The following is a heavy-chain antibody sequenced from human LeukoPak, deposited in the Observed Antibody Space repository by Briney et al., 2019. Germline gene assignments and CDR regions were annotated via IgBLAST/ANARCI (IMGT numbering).Heavy chain of an antibody. CDR2: IYSGGST. CDR3: ARDKMYYYGSGSYYFDY. Sequence: ETLSLTCTVSGGSISSYYWSWIRQPPGKGLEWVSVIYSGGSTYYADSVKGRFTISRDNSKNTLYLQMNSLRAEDTAVYYCARDKMYYYGSGSYYFDYWGQGTLVTVSS. D-gene: IGHD3-10*01. J-gene: IGHJ4*02. CDR1: GGSISSYY. V-gene: IGHV3-66*01.